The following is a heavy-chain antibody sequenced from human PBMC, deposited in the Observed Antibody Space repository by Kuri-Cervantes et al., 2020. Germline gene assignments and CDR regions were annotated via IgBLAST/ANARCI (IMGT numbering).Heavy chain of an antibody. D-gene: IGHD3-16*01. J-gene: IGHJ4*02. CDR3: VRPNYGGFDS. Sequence: GESLKISCTASGFAFSASWMHWVRQVPGQGPMWVARIDSDATGIKYADAVKGRFTISRGNAKNTLYVQMNNLRPEDTAVYYCVRPNYGGFDSWGQGVLVTVSS. CDR2: IDSDATGI. CDR1: GFAFSASW. V-gene: IGHV3-74*03.